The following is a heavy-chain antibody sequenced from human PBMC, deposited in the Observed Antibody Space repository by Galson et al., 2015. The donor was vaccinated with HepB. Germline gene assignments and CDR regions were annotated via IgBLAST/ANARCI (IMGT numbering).Heavy chain of an antibody. CDR2: MNPNSGNT. Sequence: SVKVSCKASGYTFTSYDINWVRQAPGQGLEWMGWMNPNSGNTGYAQKFQGRVTMTRDTSISTAYMELSSLRSEDTAVYYCAKEGGYCSGGSCANWFAPWGQGTLVTVSS. V-gene: IGHV1-8*02. D-gene: IGHD2-15*01. J-gene: IGHJ5*02. CDR1: GYTFTSYD. CDR3: AKEGGYCSGGSCANWFAP.